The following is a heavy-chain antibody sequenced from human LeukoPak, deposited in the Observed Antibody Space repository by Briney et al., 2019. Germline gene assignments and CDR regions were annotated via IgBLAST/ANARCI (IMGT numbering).Heavy chain of an antibody. D-gene: IGHD5-12*01. CDR3: ARDGTVATNWFDP. V-gene: IGHV4-59*02. Sequence: SETLSLTCTVSGGSVSSYYWSWIRQPPGKGLEWIGYIKSSGSSNYNPSLKSRVTISMDTSKNQFSLRLNSVTAADTAVCYCARDGTVATNWFDPWGQGTLVTVSS. CDR1: GGSVSSYY. CDR2: IKSSGSS. J-gene: IGHJ5*02.